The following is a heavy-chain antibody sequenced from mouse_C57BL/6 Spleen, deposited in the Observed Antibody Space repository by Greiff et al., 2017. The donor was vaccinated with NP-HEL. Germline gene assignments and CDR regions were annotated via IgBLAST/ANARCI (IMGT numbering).Heavy chain of an antibody. Sequence: EVMLVESGGGLVKPGGSLKLSCAASGFTFSSYAMSWVRQTPEKRLEWVATISDGGSYTYYPDNVKGRFTISRDNAKNNLYLQMSHLKSEDTAMYYCARERTYGSRYFDVWGTGTTVTVSS. V-gene: IGHV5-4*01. J-gene: IGHJ1*03. CDR1: GFTFSSYA. CDR2: ISDGGSYT. D-gene: IGHD1-1*01. CDR3: ARERTYGSRYFDV.